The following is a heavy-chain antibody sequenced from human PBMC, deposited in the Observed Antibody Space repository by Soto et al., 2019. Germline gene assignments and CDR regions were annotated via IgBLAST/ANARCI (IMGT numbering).Heavy chain of an antibody. V-gene: IGHV4-31*03. Sequence: QVQLQESGPGLVKPSQTLSLTCTVSGGSNIRDGYYWSWIRQHPGKGLEWLAYISYSGSSYSNPSLKRRVTISADTSKNQFSLRLTSVTAADTAVYFCARATPAGSADFWGQGTLVTVSS. CDR2: ISYSGSS. D-gene: IGHD2-2*01. J-gene: IGHJ4*02. CDR1: GGSNIRDGYY. CDR3: ARATPAGSADF.